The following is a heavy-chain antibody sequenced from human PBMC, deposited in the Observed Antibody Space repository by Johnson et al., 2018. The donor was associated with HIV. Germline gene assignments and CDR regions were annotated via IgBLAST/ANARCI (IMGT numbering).Heavy chain of an antibody. CDR3: TTVEYGSGSPL. J-gene: IGHJ3*01. Sequence: VQLVESGGGLVQPGGSLRLSCAASGFTFNYYWMTWVRQAPGKGLEWVASIKQDGSEKYYLDSVKGRFTISRDNAKNSLYLQMNSLKTEDTAVYYCTTVEYGSGSPLWGQGTMVTVSS. CDR2: IKQDGSEK. D-gene: IGHD3-10*01. V-gene: IGHV3-7*03. CDR1: GFTFNYYW.